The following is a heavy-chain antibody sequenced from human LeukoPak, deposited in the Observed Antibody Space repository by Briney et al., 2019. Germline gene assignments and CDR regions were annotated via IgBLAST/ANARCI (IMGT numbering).Heavy chain of an antibody. V-gene: IGHV4-59*08. Sequence: SETLSLTCTVSGGFISSYYWSWLRQPPGKGLEWIGYIYYSGSTNYNPSLKSRVTISVDTSKNQFSLKLSSVTAADTAVYYCARQTYSNPAFDYWGQGTLVTVSS. D-gene: IGHD2-21*01. CDR2: IYYSGST. CDR3: ARQTYSNPAFDY. CDR1: GGFISSYY. J-gene: IGHJ4*02.